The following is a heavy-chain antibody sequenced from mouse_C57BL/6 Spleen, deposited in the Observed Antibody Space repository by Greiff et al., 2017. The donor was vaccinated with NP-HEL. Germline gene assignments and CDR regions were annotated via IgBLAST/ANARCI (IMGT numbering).Heavy chain of an antibody. Sequence: QVQLQQPGAELVKPGASVKLSCKASGYTFTSYWMHWVKQRPRQGLEWIGMIHPNSGSTNYNEKFKSKATLTVDKSSSTAYMQLSSLTSEDSAVYYCARSGYYGSSYNFDYWGQGTTLTVSS. CDR3: ARSGYYGSSYNFDY. D-gene: IGHD1-1*01. CDR1: GYTFTSYW. V-gene: IGHV1-64*01. J-gene: IGHJ2*01. CDR2: IHPNSGST.